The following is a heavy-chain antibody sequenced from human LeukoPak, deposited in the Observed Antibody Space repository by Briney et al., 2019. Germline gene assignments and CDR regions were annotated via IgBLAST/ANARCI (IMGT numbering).Heavy chain of an antibody. D-gene: IGHD1-26*01. J-gene: IGHJ5*02. V-gene: IGHV4-39*01. CDR2: IYYSGST. Sequence: PSETLSLTCTVSGGSISSSGYYWGWIRQPPGTGLEWIASIYYSGSTYYNPSLKSRVTISVDTSKNQLSLKLSSLTAADTAVHYCARHEYSGSYYGLSWFDPWGQGTLVTVSS. CDR3: ARHEYSGSYYGLSWFDP. CDR1: GGSISSSGYY.